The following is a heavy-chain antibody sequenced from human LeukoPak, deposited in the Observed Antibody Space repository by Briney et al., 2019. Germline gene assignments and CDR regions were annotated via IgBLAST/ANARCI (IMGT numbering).Heavy chain of an antibody. CDR3: AKDGGQWLARGAFDY. J-gene: IGHJ4*02. V-gene: IGHV3-23*01. Sequence: GGSLRLSCAASGFTFSSYGMSWVRQAPGKGLEWVSAISGSGGSTYYADSVKGRFTISRDNSKNTLYLQMNSLRAEDTAVYYCAKDGGQWLARGAFDYWAQGTLVTVSS. D-gene: IGHD6-19*01. CDR1: GFTFSSYG. CDR2: ISGSGGST.